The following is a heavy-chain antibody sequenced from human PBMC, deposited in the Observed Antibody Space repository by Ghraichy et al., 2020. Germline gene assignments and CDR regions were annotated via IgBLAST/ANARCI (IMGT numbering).Heavy chain of an antibody. Sequence: ASVKVSCKASGYTFTSYYMHWVRQAPGQGLEWMGIINPSGGSTSYAQKFQGRVTMTRYTSTSTVYMELSSLRSEDTAVYYCARARPLSWGRGWFDPWGQGTLVTVSS. J-gene: IGHJ5*02. CDR3: ARARPLSWGRGWFDP. D-gene: IGHD3-16*01. CDR1: GYTFTSYY. CDR2: INPSGGST. V-gene: IGHV1-46*01.